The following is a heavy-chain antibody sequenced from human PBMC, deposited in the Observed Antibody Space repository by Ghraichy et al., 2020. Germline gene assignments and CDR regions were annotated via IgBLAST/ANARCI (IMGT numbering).Heavy chain of an antibody. Sequence: GESLNISCAASGFSLTDSWMYWVRQVPGKGLVWVSHLSPAANIINYVESVRGRFTISRDTAKNTLFLQMDSLRVDDTAMYYCARGEFGLVDWGWGTLVTVSA. CDR1: GFSLTDSW. CDR3: ARGEFGLVD. J-gene: IGHJ4*02. V-gene: IGHV3-74*01. D-gene: IGHD3/OR15-3a*01. CDR2: LSPAANII.